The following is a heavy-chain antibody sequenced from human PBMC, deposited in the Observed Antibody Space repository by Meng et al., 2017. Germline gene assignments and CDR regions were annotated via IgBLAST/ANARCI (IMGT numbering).Heavy chain of an antibody. CDR3: ARVLPATIFGVVIDSWFDP. CDR1: GYTFTSYA. J-gene: IGHJ5*02. D-gene: IGHD3-3*01. Sequence: VRLVPSGAEVKRPGASVKVSCKASGYTFTSYAMHWVRQAPGQRLEWMGWINAGNGNTKYSQKFQGRVTITRDTSASTAYMELSSLRSEDTAVYYCARVLPATIFGVVIDSWFDPWGQGTLVTVSS. CDR2: INAGNGNT. V-gene: IGHV1-3*01.